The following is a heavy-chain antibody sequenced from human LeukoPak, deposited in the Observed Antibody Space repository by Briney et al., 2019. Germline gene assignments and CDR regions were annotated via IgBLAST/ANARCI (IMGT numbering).Heavy chain of an antibody. V-gene: IGHV3-23*01. J-gene: IGHJ4*02. Sequence: PGGSLRLSCAASGFTFSGYAMSWVRLAPGKGLEWVSAIIAGGDGTYYADSVKGRFTISRDNLKNMVFLQMNSLRAEDTAIYYCAKDSSAGDFYFDYWGQGTLVTVSS. D-gene: IGHD7-27*01. CDR3: AKDSSAGDFYFDY. CDR1: GFTFSGYA. CDR2: IIAGGDGT.